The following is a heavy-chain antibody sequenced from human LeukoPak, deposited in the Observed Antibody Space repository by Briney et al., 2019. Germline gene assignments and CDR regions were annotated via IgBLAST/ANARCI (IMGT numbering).Heavy chain of an antibody. J-gene: IGHJ4*02. D-gene: IGHD3-3*01. CDR3: ARSSGYYNAFDY. V-gene: IGHV4-4*07. CDR1: GGSISSYY. Sequence: SETLSLTCTVSGGSISSYYWSWIRQPAGKGLEWIGHIYTNGRTNYNPSLKSRVTMSVDTSKNQFSLKLSSVTAADTAVYYCARSSGYYNAFDYWGQGTLVTVSS. CDR2: IYTNGRT.